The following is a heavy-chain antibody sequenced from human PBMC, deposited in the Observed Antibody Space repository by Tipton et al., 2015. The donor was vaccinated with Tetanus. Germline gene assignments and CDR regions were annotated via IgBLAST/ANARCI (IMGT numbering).Heavy chain of an antibody. D-gene: IGHD3-10*01. J-gene: IGHJ6*03. CDR1: GGSIRSGGFY. V-gene: IGHV4-31*03. Sequence: TLSLTCTVSGGSIRSGGFYWSWIRQHPVKGLEWIGYINNSGNTYYNPPLKSRVIISADMSKNQFSLRLSSVTAADTAVYYCARDRTSMARGVRYYYYMDVWGKGTTVTVSS. CDR3: ARDRTSMARGVRYYYYMDV. CDR2: INNSGNT.